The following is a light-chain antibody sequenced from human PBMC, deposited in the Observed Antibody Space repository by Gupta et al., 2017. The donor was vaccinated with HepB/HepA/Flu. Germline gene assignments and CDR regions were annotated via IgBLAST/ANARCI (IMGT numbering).Light chain of an antibody. CDR2: ENN. CDR3: ETWFSGLSAGV. CDR1: SSNIGNNY. J-gene: IGLJ1*01. V-gene: IGLV1-51*02. Sequence: QSVLKQQRSGSAATGEEVSGSCPGSSSNIGNNYVSCYQQLPVTAPKLLIYENNKRPSGIPDRFSGSKSGTSATLCITVLQTGDAAYYYCETWFSGLSAGVFGTGTKVPVL.